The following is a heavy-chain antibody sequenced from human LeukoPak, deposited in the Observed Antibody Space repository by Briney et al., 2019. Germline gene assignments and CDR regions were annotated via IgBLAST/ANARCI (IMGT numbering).Heavy chain of an antibody. Sequence: PSQTLSLTCTVSGGSISSSSYYWGWIRQPPGKGLEWIGSIYYSGSTYYNPSLKSRVTISVDTSKNQLSLKLSSVTAADTAVYYCARSARWLLYYFDYWGQGTLVTVSS. V-gene: IGHV4-39*01. J-gene: IGHJ4*02. CDR3: ARSARWLLYYFDY. CDR2: IYYSGST. CDR1: GGSISSSSYY. D-gene: IGHD3-3*01.